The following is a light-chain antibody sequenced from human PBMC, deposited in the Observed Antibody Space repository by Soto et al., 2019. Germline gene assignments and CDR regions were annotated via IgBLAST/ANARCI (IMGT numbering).Light chain of an antibody. CDR3: QQRTNWPPPT. J-gene: IGKJ4*01. V-gene: IGKV3-11*01. Sequence: EIVLTQSPATLSLSPGERATLSCRASQSVGSYLAWYQQKPGQAPRLLIYDASTRATGIPARFSGSGSGTDFTLTISSLEPEDFAVYYCQQRTNWPPPTFGGGTKVEVK. CDR1: QSVGSY. CDR2: DAS.